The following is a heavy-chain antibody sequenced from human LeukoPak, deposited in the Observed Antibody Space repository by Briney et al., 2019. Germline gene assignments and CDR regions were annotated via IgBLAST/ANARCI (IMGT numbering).Heavy chain of an antibody. CDR2: INLDGSEK. CDR1: GFTFSSHW. CDR3: AREGVVVGMEGFDY. J-gene: IGHJ4*02. D-gene: IGHD3-22*01. Sequence: HAGGSLRLSCAASGFTFSSHWMSWVRQAPGKGLEWVANINLDGSEKYYVDSVKGRFTISRDNAKNSLYLQMNSLRAEDTAVYFCAREGVVVGMEGFDYWGRGTLVTVSS. V-gene: IGHV3-7*01.